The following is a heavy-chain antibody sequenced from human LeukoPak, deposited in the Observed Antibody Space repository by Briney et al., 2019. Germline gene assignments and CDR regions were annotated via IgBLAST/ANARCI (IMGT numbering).Heavy chain of an antibody. V-gene: IGHV3-30*04. Sequence: PGGSLTLSCAASGFTFSSYDMHWVRQSPGKGLEWVAAISYDGSNKYYADIVKGLFTISRDNSKNTLYLQMTSLRAEDTAVYYCTAHGSNPTDYRGHGTLVTASS. CDR3: TAHGSNPTDY. D-gene: IGHD4-23*01. CDR2: ISYDGSNK. J-gene: IGHJ4*01. CDR1: GFTFSSYD.